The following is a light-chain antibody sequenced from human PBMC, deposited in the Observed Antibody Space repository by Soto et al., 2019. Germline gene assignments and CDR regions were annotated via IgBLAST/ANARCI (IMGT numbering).Light chain of an antibody. Sequence: QSALTQPASVSGSPGQSITISCTGTNSDVGAYNYVSWYQQHPGKAPKLMIYDVSTRPSGVSDRFSGSKSGNTASLTISGLQAEDEADYYCNSYTSSHSLEVFGGGTKLPVL. CDR3: NSYTSSHSLEV. J-gene: IGLJ2*01. CDR1: NSDVGAYNY. V-gene: IGLV2-14*03. CDR2: DVS.